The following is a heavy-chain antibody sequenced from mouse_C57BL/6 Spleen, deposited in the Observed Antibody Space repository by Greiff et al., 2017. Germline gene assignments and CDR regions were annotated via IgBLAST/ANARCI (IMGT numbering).Heavy chain of an antibody. Sequence: VQLQQSGAELVRPGASVTLSCTASGFNIKDYYMHWVKQRPDQGLEWIGRIDPEDGDTESAPKFQGKATMTADTSSNTAYLQLSSLTSEDTAVYYCTTLTGTGFAYWGQGTLVTVSA. D-gene: IGHD4-1*01. CDR2: IDPEDGDT. CDR3: TTLTGTGFAY. J-gene: IGHJ3*01. V-gene: IGHV14-1*01. CDR1: GFNIKDYY.